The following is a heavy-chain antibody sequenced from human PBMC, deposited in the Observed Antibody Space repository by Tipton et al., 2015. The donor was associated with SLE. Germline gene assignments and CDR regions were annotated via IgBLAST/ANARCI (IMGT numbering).Heavy chain of an antibody. D-gene: IGHD1-1*01. CDR3: ARDKSESDHDFFYYMDV. CDR1: GYTFTNYG. Sequence: VQLVQSGGEVKEPGASVKVSCKASGYTFTNYGINWVRQAPGQGLEWMGWISTYSGDTNYAEEVQGRVTMTTDTSTTTAYMEVRSLRSDDTAVYYCARDKSESDHDFFYYMDVWGKGTTVTVSS. CDR2: ISTYSGDT. J-gene: IGHJ6*03. V-gene: IGHV1-18*01.